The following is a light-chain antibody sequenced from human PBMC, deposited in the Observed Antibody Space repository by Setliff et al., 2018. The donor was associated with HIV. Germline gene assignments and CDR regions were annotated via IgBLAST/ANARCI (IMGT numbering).Light chain of an antibody. V-gene: IGLV2-14*01. J-gene: IGLJ1*01. CDR3: NSYRSGSPYV. Sequence: QSALTQPRSVSGSPGQSVTISCTGTSSEVSGYDYVSWYQHHPGKAPKLMIFDVSLRPSGVSNRFSGSRSGNTASLTISGLRAEDEADYFCNSYRSGSPYVFGTGTKVTVL. CDR2: DVS. CDR1: SSEVSGYDY.